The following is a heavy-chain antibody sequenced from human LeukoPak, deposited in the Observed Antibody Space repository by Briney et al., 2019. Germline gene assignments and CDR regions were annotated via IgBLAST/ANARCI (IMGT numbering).Heavy chain of an antibody. D-gene: IGHD6-13*01. J-gene: IGHJ5*02. CDR2: IYYSGST. V-gene: IGHV4-31*03. CDR1: GGSISSGGYY. CDR3: ARSRGSSWLGWFDP. Sequence: SETLSLTCTVSGGSISSGGYYWSWIRQHPGKGLEWIGYIYYSGSTYYNPSLKSRVTISVDTSKNQFSLKLSSVTAADTAVYYCARSRGSSWLGWFDPWGQGTLVTVSS.